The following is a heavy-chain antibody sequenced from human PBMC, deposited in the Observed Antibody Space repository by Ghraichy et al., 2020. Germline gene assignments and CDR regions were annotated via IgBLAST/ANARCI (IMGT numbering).Heavy chain of an antibody. CDR3: VRDANTGWYPGF. CDR1: GFSFSSSD. CDR2: ITRSGDIQ. V-gene: IGHV3-48*02. J-gene: IGHJ4*02. Sequence: GESLNISCVASGFSFSSSDMNWVRQAPGKGLEWISYITRSGDIQHPADSVRGRFTISRDNAKNSLYLQMNSVKDGDSAVYYCVRDANTGWYPGFWGQGTLVAVSS. D-gene: IGHD6-19*01.